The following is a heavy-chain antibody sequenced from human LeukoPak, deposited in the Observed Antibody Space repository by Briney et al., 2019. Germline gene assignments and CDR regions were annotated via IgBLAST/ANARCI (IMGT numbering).Heavy chain of an antibody. J-gene: IGHJ4*02. CDR1: GGSFSGYY. D-gene: IGHD3-22*01. Sequence: PSETLSLTCAVYGGSFSGYYWSWIRQPPGKGLEWIGEINHSGSTNYNPSLKSRVTISVDTSKNQFSLKLSSVTAADTAVYYCARWYYYDSSGYYDLPMYYFDYWGQGTLVTVSS. CDR3: ARWYYYDSSGYYDLPMYYFDY. V-gene: IGHV4-34*01. CDR2: INHSGST.